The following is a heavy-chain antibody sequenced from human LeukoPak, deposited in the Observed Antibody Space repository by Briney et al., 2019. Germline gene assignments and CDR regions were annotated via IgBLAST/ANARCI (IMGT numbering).Heavy chain of an antibody. V-gene: IGHV3-21*01. CDR1: GFTFSSYS. Sequence: GGSLRLSCAASGFTFSSYSMSWVRQAPGKGLEWVSSISTSSYIYYADSVKGRFTISRDNAKNSLYLQMNSLRAEDKAGYYCARTYSGSYLWSYFDYWGQGTLVTVSS. D-gene: IGHD1-26*01. J-gene: IGHJ4*02. CDR3: ARTYSGSYLWSYFDY. CDR2: ISTSSYI.